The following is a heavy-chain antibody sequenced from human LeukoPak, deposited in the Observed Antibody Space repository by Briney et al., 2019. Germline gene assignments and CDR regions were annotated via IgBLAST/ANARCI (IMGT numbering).Heavy chain of an antibody. CDR3: ARGGYDFLDY. CDR1: GGSFSGYY. D-gene: IGHD3-3*01. V-gene: IGHV4-34*01. CDR2: INHSGST. J-gene: IGHJ4*02. Sequence: SETLSLTCAVYGGSFSGYYLSWIRQPRGKGLEWIGEINHSGSTNYNPSLKSRVTISVDASKNQFSLKLSSVTAADTAVYYCARGGYDFLDYWGQGTLVAVSS.